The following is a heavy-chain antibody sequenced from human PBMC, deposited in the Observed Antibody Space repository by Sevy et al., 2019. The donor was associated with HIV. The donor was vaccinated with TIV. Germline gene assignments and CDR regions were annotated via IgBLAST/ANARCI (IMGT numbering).Heavy chain of an antibody. CDR2: IIPIFGTA. Sequence: ASLKVSCKASGGTFSSYAISWVRQAPGQGLEWMGGIIPIFGTANYAQKFQGRVTITADESTSTAYMELSSLRSEDTAVYYCASRMESGIVGASFDYWGQGTLVTVSS. J-gene: IGHJ4*02. V-gene: IGHV1-69*13. D-gene: IGHD1-26*01. CDR3: ASRMESGIVGASFDY. CDR1: GGTFSSYA.